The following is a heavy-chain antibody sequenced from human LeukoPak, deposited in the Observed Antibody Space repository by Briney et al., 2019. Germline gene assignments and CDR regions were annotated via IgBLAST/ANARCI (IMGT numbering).Heavy chain of an antibody. J-gene: IGHJ4*02. D-gene: IGHD3-10*01. CDR3: ARDDPYGSPFDY. Sequence: SETLSLTCTVSGGSISSYYWSWIRQPPGKGLEWIGYIYYTGSTNYNPSLKSRVTISVDTSKNQFSLKLSSVTAADTAVYYCARDDPYGSPFDYWGQGTLVTVSS. V-gene: IGHV4-59*01. CDR1: GGSISSYY. CDR2: IYYTGST.